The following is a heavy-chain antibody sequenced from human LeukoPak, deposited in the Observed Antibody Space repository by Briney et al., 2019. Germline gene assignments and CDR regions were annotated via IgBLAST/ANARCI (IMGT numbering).Heavy chain of an antibody. J-gene: IGHJ4*02. CDR2: INHSGST. CDR3: ARGGGLYSYHAY. Sequence: SETLSLTCAVYGGSFSGYYWSWIRQPPGKGLEWIGEINHSGSTNYNPSLKSRVTISVDTSKNQFSLKLSSVTAADTVVYYCARGGGLYSYHAYWGQGTLVTVSS. V-gene: IGHV4-34*01. CDR1: GGSFSGYY. D-gene: IGHD5-18*01.